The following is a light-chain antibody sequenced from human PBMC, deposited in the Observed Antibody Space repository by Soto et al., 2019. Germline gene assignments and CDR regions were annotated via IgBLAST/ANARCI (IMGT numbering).Light chain of an antibody. J-gene: IGKJ1*01. CDR2: SSS. CDR3: QQYNSYAWT. Sequence: DIQMTQSPSSLSASVGDRVTITCRASHDISNFLNWYKQNPGKAPKLLIYSSSSLQGGVPSRFSGSGSGADLTLTISRLQAEDFAYYYCQQYNSYAWTFGQGTKV. CDR1: HDISNF. V-gene: IGKV1-16*01.